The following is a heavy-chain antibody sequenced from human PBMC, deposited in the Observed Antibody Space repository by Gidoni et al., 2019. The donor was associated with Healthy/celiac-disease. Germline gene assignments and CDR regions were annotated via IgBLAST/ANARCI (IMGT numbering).Heavy chain of an antibody. D-gene: IGHD6-6*01. CDR1: GGSFSGYY. Sequence: QVQLQQWGAGLLKPSETLSLTCAVYGGSFSGYYWSWIRQPPGKGLEWIGEINHSGSTNYNPSLKSRVTISVDTSKNQFSLKLSSVTAADTAVYYCASNGGGTYSSSLYYYYYMDVWGKGTTVTVSS. J-gene: IGHJ6*03. V-gene: IGHV4-34*01. CDR2: INHSGST. CDR3: ASNGGGTYSSSLYYYYYMDV.